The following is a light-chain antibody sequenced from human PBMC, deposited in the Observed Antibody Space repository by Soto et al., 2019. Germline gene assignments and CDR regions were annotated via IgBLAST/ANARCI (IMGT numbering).Light chain of an antibody. J-gene: IGKJ2*01. CDR2: KAS. CDR3: QQDKSYPYT. V-gene: IGKV1-5*03. CDR1: QSISSW. Sequence: DIQMTQSPSTLSTSVGDRVTITCRASQSISSWLAWYQQKPGKAPNLLIYKASNLQSGVPSRFSGSGSGTEFTLTISSLQPDDFATYYCQQDKSYPYTFGQGTKLESK.